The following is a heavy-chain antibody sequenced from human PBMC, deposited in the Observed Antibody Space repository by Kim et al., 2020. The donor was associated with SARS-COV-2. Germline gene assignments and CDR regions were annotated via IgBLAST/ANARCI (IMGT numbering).Heavy chain of an antibody. CDR1: GYSFTSYW. D-gene: IGHD3-9*01. J-gene: IGHJ4*02. CDR3: ARHYSRSYYDILTGPDY. V-gene: IGHV5-51*01. Sequence: GESLKISCKGSGYSFTSYWIGWVRQMPGKGLEWMGIIYPGDSDTRYSPSFQGQVTISADKSISTAYLQWSSLKASDTAMYYCARHYSRSYYDILTGPDYWGQGTLVTVSS. CDR2: IYPGDSDT.